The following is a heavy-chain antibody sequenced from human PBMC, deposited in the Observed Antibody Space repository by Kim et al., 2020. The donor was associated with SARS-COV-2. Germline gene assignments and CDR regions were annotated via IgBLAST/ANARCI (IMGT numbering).Heavy chain of an antibody. J-gene: IGHJ3*02. D-gene: IGHD6-19*01. Sequence: ASVKVSCKASGYTFTSYAMHWVRQAPGQRLEWMGWINAGNGNTKYSQKFQGRVTITRDTSASTAYMELSSLRSEDTAVYYCANEPGYSSGWYAFDIWGQGTMVTVSS. CDR2: INAGNGNT. CDR3: ANEPGYSSGWYAFDI. CDR1: GYTFTSYA. V-gene: IGHV1-3*01.